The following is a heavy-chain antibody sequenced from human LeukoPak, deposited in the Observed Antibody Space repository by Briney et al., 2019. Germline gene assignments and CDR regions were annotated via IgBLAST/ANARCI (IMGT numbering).Heavy chain of an antibody. Sequence: SQTLSLTCAISGDSIFTNNVAWNWIRQSPSRGLEWLGRTYYRSKWSFDYAVSAKSRITINADTSKNQFSLQLSSVTPEDTAVYYCARGKYTSFDNGGQGTLVSVSS. V-gene: IGHV6-1*01. CDR3: ARGKYTSFDN. CDR2: TYYRSKWSF. J-gene: IGHJ4*02. D-gene: IGHD6-6*01. CDR1: GDSIFTNNVA.